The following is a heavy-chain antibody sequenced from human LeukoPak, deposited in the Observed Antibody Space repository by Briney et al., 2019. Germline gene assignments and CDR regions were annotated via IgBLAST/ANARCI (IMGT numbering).Heavy chain of an antibody. J-gene: IGHJ5*02. CDR1: GYTFPNFD. CDR2: INPNSGGT. V-gene: IGHV1-2*02. D-gene: IGHD3-10*01. CDR3: VRDYYGSGSYPPFDP. Sequence: GASVKVSCKASGYTFPNFDINWVRQATGQGLEWMGWINPNSGGTHYAQNFQGRVTMTTDTSISTAYMDLSSLRSDDTAIYYCVRDYYGSGSYPPFDPWGHGTLVTVSS.